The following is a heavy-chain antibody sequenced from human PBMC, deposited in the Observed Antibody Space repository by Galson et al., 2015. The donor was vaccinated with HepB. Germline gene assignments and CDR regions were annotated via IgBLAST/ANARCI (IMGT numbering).Heavy chain of an antibody. Sequence: SLRLSCAASGFTFSSYSMNWVRQAPGKGLEWVSSISSSSSYIYYADSVKGRFTISRDNAKNSLYLQMNSLRAEDTAVYYCARYYDFWSGYYPNYGMDVWGQGTAVTVSS. D-gene: IGHD3-3*01. V-gene: IGHV3-21*01. CDR1: GFTFSSYS. CDR2: ISSSSSYI. CDR3: ARYYDFWSGYYPNYGMDV. J-gene: IGHJ6*02.